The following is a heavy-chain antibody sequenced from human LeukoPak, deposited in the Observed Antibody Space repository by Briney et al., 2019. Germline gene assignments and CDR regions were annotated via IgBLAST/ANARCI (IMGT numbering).Heavy chain of an antibody. Sequence: GGSLRLSCAASGFTFSSNYMSWVRQAPGKGLEWVSVIYSGGSTYYSDSVKGRFTISRDNSKNTLYLQMNSLRAEDTAVYYCARGRYGDYFDYWGQGTLVTVSS. D-gene: IGHD4-17*01. CDR2: IYSGGST. CDR3: ARGRYGDYFDY. CDR1: GFTFSSNY. V-gene: IGHV3-66*01. J-gene: IGHJ4*02.